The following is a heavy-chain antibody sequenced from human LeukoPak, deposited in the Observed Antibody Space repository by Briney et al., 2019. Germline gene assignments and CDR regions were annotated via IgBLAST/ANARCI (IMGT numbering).Heavy chain of an antibody. V-gene: IGHV3-23*01. CDR1: GFTISSYG. CDR2: ISSRADST. CDR3: AKNSPVCTY. Sequence: GGSLRLSCTASGFTISSYGMSWVRQAPGKGLEWVSAISSRADSTYYADSVKGRFTISKDISKNTLYLQMDSLRAEDTAIYYCAKNSPVCTYWGQGTLVTVSS. D-gene: IGHD2-8*01. J-gene: IGHJ4*02.